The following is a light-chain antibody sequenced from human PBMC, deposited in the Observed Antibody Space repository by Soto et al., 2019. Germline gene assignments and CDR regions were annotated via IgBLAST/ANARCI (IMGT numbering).Light chain of an antibody. J-gene: IGKJ1*01. Sequence: EIVLTQSPGTLSLSPGERATLSCRASQGVYNSYLAWYQQKPGQAPRLLIYGASSRATGTPDRFSGSGSGTDFTLTISSLEPEDFAVYYCHQYGTSPWTFGQGTKVDI. V-gene: IGKV3-20*01. CDR1: QGVYNSY. CDR3: HQYGTSPWT. CDR2: GAS.